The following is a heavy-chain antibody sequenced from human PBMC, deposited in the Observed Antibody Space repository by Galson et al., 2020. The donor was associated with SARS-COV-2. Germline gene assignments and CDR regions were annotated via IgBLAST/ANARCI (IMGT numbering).Heavy chain of an antibody. CDR2: VHYSGST. J-gene: IGHJ6*03. Sequence: SETLSLTCTVFGGSVSSRNFYWSWIRQAPGKGLEWIGYVHYSGSTSYNSSLKGRITISLDTSKDQFSLKLNSVTAADTAVYYCAREKSSTRRRSYYYYYMDVWGKGTTVTVS. V-gene: IGHV4-61*01. D-gene: IGHD2-2*01. CDR1: GGSVSSRNFY. CDR3: AREKSSTRRRSYYYYYMDV.